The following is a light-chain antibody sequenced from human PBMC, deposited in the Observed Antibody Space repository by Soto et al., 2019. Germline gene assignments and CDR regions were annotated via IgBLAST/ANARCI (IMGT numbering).Light chain of an antibody. CDR1: TSNIGAPYD. V-gene: IGLV1-40*01. CDR2: GDN. J-gene: IGLJ1*01. CDR3: QSYDISLHNYV. Sequence: QAVVTQPPSVSGALGQRVSISCTGSTSNIGAPYDVHWYQHLPGTAPKLLIYGDNNRPSGVPDRFSGSKSGTSASLAITRLQAEDEADYYCQSYDISLHNYVFGTGTKLTVL.